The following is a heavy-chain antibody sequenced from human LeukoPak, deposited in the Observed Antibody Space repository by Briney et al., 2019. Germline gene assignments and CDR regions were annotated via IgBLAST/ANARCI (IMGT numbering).Heavy chain of an antibody. Sequence: ASVKVSCKASGYTFTAYYIHWVRQAPGQGLEWMGWINPNSGGTTYAQIFQGRVTMTRDTSISTAYMDLTSLRSDDTAVHYCARATLEMPFDYWGQGTLVTASS. CDR1: GYTFTAYY. CDR3: ARATLEMPFDY. D-gene: IGHD5-24*01. J-gene: IGHJ4*02. CDR2: INPNSGGT. V-gene: IGHV1-2*02.